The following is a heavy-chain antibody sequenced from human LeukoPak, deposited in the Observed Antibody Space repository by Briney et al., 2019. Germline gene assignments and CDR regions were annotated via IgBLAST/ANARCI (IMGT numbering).Heavy chain of an antibody. CDR3: ATSIAAAGTLDY. J-gene: IGHJ4*02. CDR1: GGSIRSCI. CDR2: IYNSGNT. V-gene: IGHV4-59*13. D-gene: IGHD6-13*01. Sequence: PSETLSLTCTVSGGSIRSCIWSCIRRPPAKEPERIGYIYNSGNTKYNPSLKSRVTISVDTSKNQFSLKLSSVATADTAVYYCATSIAAAGTLDYWGQGTLVTVSS.